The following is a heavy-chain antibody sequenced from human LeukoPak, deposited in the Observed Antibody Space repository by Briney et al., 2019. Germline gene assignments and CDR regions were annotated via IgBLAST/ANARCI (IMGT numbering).Heavy chain of an antibody. J-gene: IGHJ6*02. CDR1: GYTFTSYA. V-gene: IGHV7-4-1*02. Sequence: ASVKVSCKASGYTFTSYAMNWVRQAPGQGLEWMGWINTNTGNPTYAQGSTGRFVFSLDTSVSTAYLQISSLKAEDTAVYYCARSEAAHPLNYYYYGMDVWGQGTTVTVSS. CDR3: ARSEAAHPLNYYYYGMDV. CDR2: INTNTGNP. D-gene: IGHD6-6*01.